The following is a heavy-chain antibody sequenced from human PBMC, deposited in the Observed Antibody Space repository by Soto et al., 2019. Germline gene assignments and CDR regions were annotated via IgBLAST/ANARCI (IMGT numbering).Heavy chain of an antibody. V-gene: IGHV3-23*01. CDR3: ARRRSSWYFDY. D-gene: IGHD6-13*01. CDR1: GFTFSSYA. Sequence: EVQLLESGGGLVQPGGSLRLSCAASGFTFSSYAMNWVRQAPGKGLEWVSVISGSDGSTYYADSVKGRFTISRDKSKTTLNLQMNSLRAEDTAVYYCARRRSSWYFDYWGQGTLVTVSS. J-gene: IGHJ4*02. CDR2: ISGSDGST.